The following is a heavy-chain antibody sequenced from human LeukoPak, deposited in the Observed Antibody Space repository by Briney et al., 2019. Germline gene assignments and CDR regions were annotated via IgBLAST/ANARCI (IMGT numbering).Heavy chain of an antibody. J-gene: IGHJ3*02. V-gene: IGHV3-66*01. CDR2: IYSGGST. CDR3: ARVQAPFDAFDI. Sequence: GGSLRLSCAASGFTVSSNYVSWVRQAPGKGLEWVSVIYSGGSTYYADSVKGRFTISRDNSKNTLYLQMNSLRAEDTAVYYCARVQAPFDAFDIWGQGTMVTVSS. CDR1: GFTVSSNY.